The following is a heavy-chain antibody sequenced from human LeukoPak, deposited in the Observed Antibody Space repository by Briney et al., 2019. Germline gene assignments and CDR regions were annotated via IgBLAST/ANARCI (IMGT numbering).Heavy chain of an antibody. CDR1: GGSFSGYY. D-gene: IGHD6-6*01. J-gene: IGHJ6*02. CDR3: ARVRSLYSSSSHYYYGMDV. Sequence: SETLSLTCAVYGGSFSGYYWSWIRQHPGKGLEWIGYIYYSGSTYYNPSLKSRVTISVDTSKNQFSLKLSSVTAADTAVYYCARVRSLYSSSSHYYYGMDVWGQGTTVTVSS. V-gene: IGHV4-31*11. CDR2: IYYSGST.